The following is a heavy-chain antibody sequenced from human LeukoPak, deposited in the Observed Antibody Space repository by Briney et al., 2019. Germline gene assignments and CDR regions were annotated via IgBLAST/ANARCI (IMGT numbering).Heavy chain of an antibody. CDR2: IYYSGST. D-gene: IGHD2-2*01. Sequence: LTXXVSXGSISSXXWSXIRQXPGXXLXXIGYIYYSGSTNYNPSLKSRVTISVDTSKNQFSLKLSSVTAADTAVYYCARVGYCSSTSCSSLVAFDIWGQGTMVTVSS. CDR3: ARVGYCSSTSCSSLVAFDI. J-gene: IGHJ3*02. CDR1: XGSISSXX. V-gene: IGHV4-59*01.